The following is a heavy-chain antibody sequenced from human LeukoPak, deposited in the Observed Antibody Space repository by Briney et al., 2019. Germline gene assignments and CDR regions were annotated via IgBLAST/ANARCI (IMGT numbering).Heavy chain of an antibody. Sequence: GESLKISCKASGYSFTSYWIGWVRQMPGKGLKWMGIIYPGDSDTRYSPSFQGQVTISADKSITTAYLQWSSLRALDTAMYYCARQLKIPAAGTGYGMDVWGQGTTVTVSS. CDR1: GYSFTSYW. V-gene: IGHV5-51*01. CDR3: ARQLKIPAAGTGYGMDV. CDR2: IYPGDSDT. D-gene: IGHD6-13*01. J-gene: IGHJ6*02.